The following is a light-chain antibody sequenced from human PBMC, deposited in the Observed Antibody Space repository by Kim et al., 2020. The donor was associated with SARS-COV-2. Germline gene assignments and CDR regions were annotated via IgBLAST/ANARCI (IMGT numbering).Light chain of an antibody. Sequence: EIVLTQSPATLSLSPGERATLSCRASQSVNAHLAWYQHKPGQAPRLLIYDASNRASGIPDRFTGSGSGTDFTLTISSLEPEDFAFYSCQQRSNWPPTFGGGTKVDIK. V-gene: IGKV3-11*01. CDR2: DAS. CDR1: QSVNAH. J-gene: IGKJ4*01. CDR3: QQRSNWPPT.